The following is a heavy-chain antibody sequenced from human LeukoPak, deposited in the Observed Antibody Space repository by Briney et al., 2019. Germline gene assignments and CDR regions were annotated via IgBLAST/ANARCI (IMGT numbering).Heavy chain of an antibody. CDR1: GFTFSNAW. CDR2: IKSKTDGGTT. J-gene: IGHJ6*04. D-gene: IGHD3-10*02. Sequence: GGSPRLSCAASGFTFSNAWMSWVRQAPGKGLEWVGRIKSKTDGGTTAYAAPVKGRFTISRDDSKNTLYLQMNSLKTEDTAVYYCAELGITMIGGVWGKGTMVTISS. V-gene: IGHV3-15*01. CDR3: AELGITMIGGV.